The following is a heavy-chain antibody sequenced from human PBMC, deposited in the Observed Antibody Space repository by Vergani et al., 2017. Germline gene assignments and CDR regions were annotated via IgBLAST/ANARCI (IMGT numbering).Heavy chain of an antibody. CDR1: CGSISSYY. CDR2: IYYRGCT. J-gene: IGHJ5*02. D-gene: IGHD2-21*02. Sequence: QVQLQESGPGLVKPSETLSLTCTVSCGSISSYYWSWIRQPPGKGLEWILYIYYRGCTNYNPSLKSRVTISVDTSKNQFSLKLSSVTAADTAVYYCARGPKVGTGMYNWFDPWGQGTLVTVSS. CDR3: ARGPKVGTGMYNWFDP. V-gene: IGHV4-59*01.